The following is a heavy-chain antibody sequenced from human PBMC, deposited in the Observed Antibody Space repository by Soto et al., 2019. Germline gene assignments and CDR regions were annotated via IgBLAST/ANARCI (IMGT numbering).Heavy chain of an antibody. Sequence: PGGSLRLSCAASGFTFDDYAMHWVRQAPGKGLEWVSGISWNSGSIGYADSVKGRFTISRDNAKNSLHLQMNSLRAEDTALYYCAKDKVSGWPYYYGMDVWGQGTTVTSP. CDR1: GFTFDDYA. D-gene: IGHD6-19*01. J-gene: IGHJ6*02. V-gene: IGHV3-9*01. CDR3: AKDKVSGWPYYYGMDV. CDR2: ISWNSGSI.